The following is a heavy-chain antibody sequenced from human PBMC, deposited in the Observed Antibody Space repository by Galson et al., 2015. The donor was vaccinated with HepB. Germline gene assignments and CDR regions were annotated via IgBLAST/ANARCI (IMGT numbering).Heavy chain of an antibody. V-gene: IGHV1-24*01. D-gene: IGHD2-2*01. CDR2: FDPEDGET. CDR1: GYTLTELS. Sequence: SVKVSCKVSGYTLTELSMHWVRQAPGKGLEWMGGFDPEDGETIYAQKFQGRVTMTEDTSTDTAYMELSSLRSEDTAVYYCATRMEDCSSTSCLVPDYYGMDVWGQGTTVTVSS. CDR3: ATRMEDCSSTSCLVPDYYGMDV. J-gene: IGHJ6*02.